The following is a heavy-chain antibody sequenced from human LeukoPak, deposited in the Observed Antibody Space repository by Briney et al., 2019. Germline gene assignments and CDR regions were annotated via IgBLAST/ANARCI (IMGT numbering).Heavy chain of an antibody. J-gene: IGHJ5*02. CDR2: ISAYNGNT. D-gene: IGHD7-27*01. CDR3: ARRTQWEQTGGIWLDP. V-gene: IGHV1-18*01. CDR1: GYTFTSYG. Sequence: ASVEVSCKASGYTFTSYGISWVRQAPGQGLEWMGWISAYNGNTNYAQKLQGRVTMTTDTSTSTAYMELRSLRSDDTAVYYCARRTQWEQTGGIWLDPWGQGTLVTVSS.